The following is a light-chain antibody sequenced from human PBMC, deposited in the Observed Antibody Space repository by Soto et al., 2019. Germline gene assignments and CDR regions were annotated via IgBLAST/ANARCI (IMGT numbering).Light chain of an antibody. CDR1: SSNIGAGYD. CDR2: RNN. V-gene: IGLV1-47*01. Sequence: QTVVTQPPSVSGAPGQRVTISCTGSSSNIGAGYDVYWYQQLPGTAPKLLIYRNNQRPSGVPDRFSGSKSGTSASLAISGLRSEDEADYYCAAWDDSLSGWVFGGGTKLTV. J-gene: IGLJ3*02. CDR3: AAWDDSLSGWV.